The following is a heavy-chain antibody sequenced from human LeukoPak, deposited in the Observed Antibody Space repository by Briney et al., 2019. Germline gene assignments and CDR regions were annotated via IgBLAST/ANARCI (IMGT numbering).Heavy chain of an antibody. Sequence: PGGSLRLSCAASGFTFSSYAMSWVRQAPGKGLEWVSAISGSGGSTYYADSVKGRFTISRDNSKNTLYLQMNSLRAEDTAVYYCAHLYVWGSYRYLFDYWGQGTLVTVSS. CDR3: AHLYVWGSYRYLFDY. J-gene: IGHJ4*02. V-gene: IGHV3-23*01. CDR1: GFTFSSYA. D-gene: IGHD3-16*02. CDR2: ISGSGGST.